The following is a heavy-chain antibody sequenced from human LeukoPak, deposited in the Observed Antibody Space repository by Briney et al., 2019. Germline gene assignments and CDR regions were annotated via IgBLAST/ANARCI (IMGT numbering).Heavy chain of an antibody. J-gene: IGHJ5*02. CDR2: IYYSGST. CDR1: GGSISSGGYY. CDR3: ARLAVPPDELGFDP. D-gene: IGHD1-1*01. Sequence: SQTLSLTCTVSGGSISSGGYYWSWIRQHPGKGLEWIGYIYYSGSTYYNPSLKSRVTISVDTSKNQFPLKLSSVTAADTAVYYCARLAVPPDELGFDPWGQGTLVTVSS. V-gene: IGHV4-31*03.